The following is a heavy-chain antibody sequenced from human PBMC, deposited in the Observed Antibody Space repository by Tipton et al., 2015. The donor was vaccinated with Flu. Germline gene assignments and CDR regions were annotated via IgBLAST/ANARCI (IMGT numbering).Heavy chain of an antibody. J-gene: IGHJ4*02. CDR2: IYTSGST. CDR1: GGSLSSFY. CDR3: ARGSGSGTYVIFDF. Sequence: TLSLTCTVSGGSLSSFYWSWIRQPAGKGLEWIGRIYTSGSTKYNPSLKSRLSMSVDTSKSQFSLKLTSVTAADTAVYYCARGSGSGTYVIFDFWCQGTLVTVSS. V-gene: IGHV4-4*07. D-gene: IGHD3-10*01.